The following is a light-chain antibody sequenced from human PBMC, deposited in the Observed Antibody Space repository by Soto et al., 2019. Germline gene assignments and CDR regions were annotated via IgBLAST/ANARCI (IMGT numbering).Light chain of an antibody. Sequence: QSVLTQPPSASGTPGQRVTISCSGSSSNIGGNTVNWYQQLPGTAHKLLMYSNNQRPSGVPDRFSGSKSGTSASLAVSGLQSEDEADYYCAAWDDSLNGPVFGGGTKLTVL. CDR3: AAWDDSLNGPV. CDR2: SNN. J-gene: IGLJ2*01. CDR1: SSNIGGNT. V-gene: IGLV1-44*01.